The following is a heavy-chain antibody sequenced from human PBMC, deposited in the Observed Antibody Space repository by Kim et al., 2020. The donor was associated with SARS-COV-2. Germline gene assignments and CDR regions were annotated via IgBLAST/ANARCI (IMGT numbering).Heavy chain of an antibody. CDR2: LSGSGATI. D-gene: IGHD2-21*02. J-gene: IGHJ6*02. CDR1: GFTFSNYE. Sequence: GGSLRLSCTASGFTFSNYEMNWVRQAPGKGLQWVSYLSGSGATIYQPDSVKGRFTISRDNAKDSLYLQMDSLKVEDTAVYYCTRERGGADSHGMDVWGQGTTVTVSS. V-gene: IGHV3-48*03. CDR3: TRERGGADSHGMDV.